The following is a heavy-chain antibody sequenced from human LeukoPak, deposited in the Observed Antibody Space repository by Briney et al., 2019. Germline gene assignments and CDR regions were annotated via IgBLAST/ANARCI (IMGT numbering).Heavy chain of an antibody. CDR1: GFTFSSDA. D-gene: IGHD3-22*01. CDR2: ISGSGGST. V-gene: IGHV3-23*01. CDR3: AKDPYDSSGYYSQDGEYYFDY. J-gene: IGHJ4*02. Sequence: GGSLRLSCAASGFTFSSDAMSWVRQAPGKGLEWVSAISGSGGSTYYADSVKGRFTISRDNSKNTLYLQMHSLRAEDTAVYYCAKDPYDSSGYYSQDGEYYFDYWGQGTLVTVSS.